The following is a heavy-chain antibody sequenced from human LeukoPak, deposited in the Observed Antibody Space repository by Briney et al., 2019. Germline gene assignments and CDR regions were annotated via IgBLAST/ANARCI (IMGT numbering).Heavy chain of an antibody. D-gene: IGHD5-24*01. V-gene: IGHV4-39*01. J-gene: IGHJ4*02. Sequence: PSETLSLTCTVSGGSISSSSYYWGWIRQPRGKGLEWIGSIYYSGSTYYNPSLKSRVTISVDTSKNQFSLKLSSVTAADTAVYYCARHPRDGYNPRYFDYWGQGTLVTVSS. CDR2: IYYSGST. CDR3: ARHPRDGYNPRYFDY. CDR1: GGSISSSSYY.